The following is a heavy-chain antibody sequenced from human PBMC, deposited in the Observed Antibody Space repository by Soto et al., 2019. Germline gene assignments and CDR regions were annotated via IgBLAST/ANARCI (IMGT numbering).Heavy chain of an antibody. V-gene: IGHV3-23*01. CDR2: ISGSGGST. Sequence: VGSLRLSCAASGFTFSSYAMSWVRQAPGKGLEWVSAISGSGGSTYYADSVRGRFTISRDNSKNTLYLQMNSLRAEDTAVYYCAKGLFLSGYYGSGSYYYYYYGMDVWGQGTTVTVSS. J-gene: IGHJ6*02. CDR3: AKGLFLSGYYGSGSYYYYYYGMDV. D-gene: IGHD3-10*01. CDR1: GFTFSSYA.